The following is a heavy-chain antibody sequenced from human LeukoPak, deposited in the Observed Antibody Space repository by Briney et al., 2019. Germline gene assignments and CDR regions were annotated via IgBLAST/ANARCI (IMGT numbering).Heavy chain of an antibody. Sequence: PGGSLRLSCAASGFTFDDYGMRWVRQAPGKGLEWVSGINWNGGSTGYADSVKGRFTISRDNAKNSLYLQMNSLRAEDTALYYCARGDCSSTSCLVSYWGQGTLVTVSS. D-gene: IGHD2-2*01. CDR2: INWNGGST. CDR3: ARGDCSSTSCLVSY. J-gene: IGHJ4*02. CDR1: GFTFDDYG. V-gene: IGHV3-20*04.